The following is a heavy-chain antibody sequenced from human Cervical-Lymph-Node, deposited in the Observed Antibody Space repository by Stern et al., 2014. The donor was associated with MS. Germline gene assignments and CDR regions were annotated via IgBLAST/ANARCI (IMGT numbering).Heavy chain of an antibody. Sequence: QVQLQESGPALVKSSGTLSLTCGVSGGSISSSNWWTWVRHPPRTGLEWIGVIYHSGASNYKPSLKSRVTISVDKSKKQFSLKFCAKAGGIPGSSSYYYGLDVWGQGTTVTVSS. D-gene: IGHD3-16*01. CDR2: IYHSGAS. V-gene: IGHV4-4*02. CDR1: GGSISSSNW. CDR3: YYGLDV. J-gene: IGHJ6*02.